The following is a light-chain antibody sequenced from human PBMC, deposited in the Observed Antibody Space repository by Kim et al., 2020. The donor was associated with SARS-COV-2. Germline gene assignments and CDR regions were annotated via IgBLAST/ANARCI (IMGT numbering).Light chain of an antibody. CDR2: DAS. CDR1: QVINNM. J-gene: IGKJ5*01. CDR3: QQLNTYPIT. Sequence: AIRLTQSPSSLSASVGDRVTITCRASQVINNMLVWYQQKPGKAPKVLINDASTLQSGVPSRFSGSGLGTDFTLTISSLQSEDVATYYCQQLNTYPITFGQGTRLEIK. V-gene: IGKV1-13*02.